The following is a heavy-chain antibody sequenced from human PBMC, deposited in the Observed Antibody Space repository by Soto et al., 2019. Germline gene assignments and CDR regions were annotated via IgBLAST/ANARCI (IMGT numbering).Heavy chain of an antibody. V-gene: IGHV4-59*01. CDR1: GVSISSYY. J-gene: IGHJ4*02. D-gene: IGHD3-22*01. CDR3: ARVQGYYDSSGYYFPGPFTTDY. CDR2: IYYSGST. Sequence: SETLSLTCTVSGVSISSYYWSWIRQPPGKGLEWIGYIYYSGSTNYNPSLKSRVTISVDTSKNQFSLKLSSVTAADTAVYYCARVQGYYDSSGYYFPGPFTTDYWGQGTLVTVSS.